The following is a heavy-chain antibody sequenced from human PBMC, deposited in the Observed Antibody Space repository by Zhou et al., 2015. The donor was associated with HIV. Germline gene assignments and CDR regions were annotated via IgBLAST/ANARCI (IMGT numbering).Heavy chain of an antibody. CDR1: GGTFSSYA. Sequence: QVQLVQSGAEVKKPGSSVKVSCKASGGTFSSYAISWVRQAPGQGLEWMGGIIPIFGTANYAQKFQGRVTITADESTSTAYMELSSLRSEDTAVYYCARDTPDPGXLTPGYYYGMDVWGQGTTVTVSS. CDR2: IIPIFGTA. V-gene: IGHV1-69*01. D-gene: IGHD3-16*01. CDR3: ARDTPDPGXLTPGYYYGMDV. J-gene: IGHJ6*02.